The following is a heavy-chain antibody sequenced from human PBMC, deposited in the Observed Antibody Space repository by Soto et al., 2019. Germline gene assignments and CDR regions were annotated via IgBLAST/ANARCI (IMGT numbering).Heavy chain of an antibody. CDR1: GGTLSNNA. CDR3: ARGGDDGGIVLLPAANPWYYGMDV. V-gene: IGHV1-69*06. J-gene: IGHJ6*02. Sequence: QVQLVQSGTEVKKPGSSVKVSCKASGGTLSNNAISWVRQAPGQGLEWMGGIIPLSATTNYAQKFQGRVTINADRSTTTASMELPSRPSEDTAVYYCARGGDDGGIVLLPAANPWYYGMDVGGQWTRVTVSS. CDR2: IIPLSATT. D-gene: IGHD2-2*01.